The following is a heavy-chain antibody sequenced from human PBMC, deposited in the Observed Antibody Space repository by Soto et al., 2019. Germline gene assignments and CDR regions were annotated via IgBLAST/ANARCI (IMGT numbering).Heavy chain of an antibody. CDR3: ARLPSRHLVDY. CDR1: GSSISSSGYY. D-gene: IGHD3-3*02. V-gene: IGHV4-39*01. Sequence: QLQVQESGPGLVKPSETLSLTCTVSGSSISSSGYYWGWIRQPPGKGLEWIGSMYYGVSTYYNPSLKSRVTVSVDASKNQLSLNLRSVTAADTAVYYCARLPSRHLVDYWGQGTLVTVSS. CDR2: MYYGVST. J-gene: IGHJ4*02.